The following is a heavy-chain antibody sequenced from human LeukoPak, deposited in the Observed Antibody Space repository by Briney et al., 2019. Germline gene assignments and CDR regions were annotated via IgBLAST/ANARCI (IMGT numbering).Heavy chain of an antibody. J-gene: IGHJ5*02. CDR3: ARGVLEWLNWFDP. CDR1: GGSISSYY. D-gene: IGHD3-3*01. Sequence: NPSETLSLTCTVSGGSISSYYWSWIRQPPGKGLEWIGYIYYSGSTNYNPSLKSRVTISVDTSKNQFSLKLSSVTAADTAVYYCARGVLEWLNWFDPWGQGTLVTVSS. CDR2: IYYSGST. V-gene: IGHV4-59*01.